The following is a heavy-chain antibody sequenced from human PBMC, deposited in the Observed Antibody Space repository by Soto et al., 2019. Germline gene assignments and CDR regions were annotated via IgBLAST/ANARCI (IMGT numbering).Heavy chain of an antibody. CDR2: VYYGGAIFYSGNI. Sequence: SETLSLTCTVSGDSISSSNSHWGWTRQPPGKGLEYIGSVYYGGAIFYSGNIYYNPSLKSRVTISVDTSKNQFSLRLSSVTAADTGVYYCVRYDRINMKPYSPEGFHIWGQGTMVSVSS. CDR1: GDSISSSNSH. J-gene: IGHJ3*02. D-gene: IGHD3-3*02. V-gene: IGHV4-39*01. CDR3: VRYDRINMKPYSPEGFHI.